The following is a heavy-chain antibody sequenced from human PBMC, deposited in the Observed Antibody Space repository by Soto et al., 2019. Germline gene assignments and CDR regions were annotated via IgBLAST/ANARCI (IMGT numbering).Heavy chain of an antibody. CDR3: ARQGRYCSSTSCYNWFDP. D-gene: IGHD2-2*01. J-gene: IGHJ5*02. CDR1: GYSFTSYW. V-gene: IGHV5-51*01. Sequence: GESLKISCKGSGYSFTSYWIGWVRQMPGKGLEWMGIIYPGDSDTRYSPSFQGQVTISADKSISTAYLQWSSLKASDTAMYYCARQGRYCSSTSCYNWFDPWGQGTLVTVS. CDR2: IYPGDSDT.